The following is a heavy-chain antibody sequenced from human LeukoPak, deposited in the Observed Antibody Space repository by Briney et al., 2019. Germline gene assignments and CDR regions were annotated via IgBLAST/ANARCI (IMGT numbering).Heavy chain of an antibody. CDR2: IYYSGST. J-gene: IGHJ4*02. CDR1: GDSISSYY. D-gene: IGHD4-17*01. Sequence: SETLSLTCTVSGDSISSYYWSWIRQPPGKGLEWIGYIYYSGSTNYNPSLKSRVTISVDTSKNQFSLKLSSVTAADTAVYYCARLGYGDYRRLFDYWGQGTLVTVSS. V-gene: IGHV4-59*08. CDR3: ARLGYGDYRRLFDY.